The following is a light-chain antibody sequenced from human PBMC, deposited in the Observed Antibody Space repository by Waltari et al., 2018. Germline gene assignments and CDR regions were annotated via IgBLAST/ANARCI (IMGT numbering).Light chain of an antibody. J-gene: IGKJ4*01. CDR2: DAS. CDR1: QSVGTY. Sequence: EIVLTQSPAILSFSPGERATLSCRASQSVGTYFAWYQQRPGQSPRPLIYDASYRATGIPARFSGSGSETDFTLTISSLQPEDFAVYYCQQRRSWPLTFGGGTRVQI. CDR3: QQRRSWPLT. V-gene: IGKV3-11*01.